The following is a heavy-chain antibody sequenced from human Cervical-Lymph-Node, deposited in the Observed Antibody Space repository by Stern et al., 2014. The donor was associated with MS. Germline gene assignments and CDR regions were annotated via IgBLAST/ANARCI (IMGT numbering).Heavy chain of an antibody. V-gene: IGHV5-51*04. CDR1: GYTFSKNW. J-gene: IGHJ6*02. CDR2: IYPGDSDP. CDR3: ARPPPRRSSNDPNFGLDV. Sequence: EVQLVQSGAEVKKPRDSLKISCKGSGYTFSKNWIAWVRQMPGKGLEWMGIIYPGDSDPRYSRAFQGQGIISADKPINTAHRHWHSLKASDPAIYYGARPPPRRSSNDPNFGLDVWGQGTTVTVSS. D-gene: IGHD6-6*01.